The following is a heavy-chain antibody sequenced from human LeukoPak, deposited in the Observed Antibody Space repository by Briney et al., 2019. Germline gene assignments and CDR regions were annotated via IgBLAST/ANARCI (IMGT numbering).Heavy chain of an antibody. V-gene: IGHV3-30*18. Sequence: GGSLRLSCAVSGFTFSNYGMHWVRQAPGKGLEWVAVISYDGSNKYYADSVKGRFTIPRDNSKSTLFLQMNSLRAEDTAVYYCAKEIGNYNQGHFDYWGQGTLVTVSS. CDR3: AKEIGNYNQGHFDY. J-gene: IGHJ4*02. CDR2: ISYDGSNK. CDR1: GFTFSNYG. D-gene: IGHD4-11*01.